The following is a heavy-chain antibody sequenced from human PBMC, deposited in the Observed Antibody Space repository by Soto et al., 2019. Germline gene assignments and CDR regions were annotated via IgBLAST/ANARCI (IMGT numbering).Heavy chain of an antibody. V-gene: IGHV1-18*04. Sequence: SVKVSCKAFGFTFNNYAISWVRQPPGQGLEWMGWISANSGNTNYAQKLQGRVTMTTDTSTSTAYMELRSLRSDDTAVYYCATAGNYDSSGRDFWGQGTMVTVYS. CDR1: GFTFNNYA. CDR2: ISANSGNT. J-gene: IGHJ4*02. D-gene: IGHD3-22*01. CDR3: ATAGNYDSSGRDF.